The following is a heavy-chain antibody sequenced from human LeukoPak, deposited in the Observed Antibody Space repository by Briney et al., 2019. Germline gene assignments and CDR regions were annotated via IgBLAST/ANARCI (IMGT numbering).Heavy chain of an antibody. Sequence: GESLKISCKGSGYSFTSYWIGWVRQMPGKGLEWMGIIYPGDSDTRYSLSFQGQVTISADKSISTAYLQWSSLKASDTAMYYCARHGYYDSSGYYDYYYYYGMDVWGQGTTVTVSS. CDR3: ARHGYYDSSGYYDYYYYYGMDV. CDR2: IYPGDSDT. J-gene: IGHJ6*02. D-gene: IGHD3-22*01. CDR1: GYSFTSYW. V-gene: IGHV5-51*01.